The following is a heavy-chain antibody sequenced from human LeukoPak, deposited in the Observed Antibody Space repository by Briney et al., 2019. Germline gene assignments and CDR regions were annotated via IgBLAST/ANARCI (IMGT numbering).Heavy chain of an antibody. J-gene: IGHJ6*02. CDR3: ARDLGGYCSGGSCYPYYGMDV. CDR1: GFTFSSYE. D-gene: IGHD2-15*01. V-gene: IGHV3-48*03. CDR2: ISSSGSTI. Sequence: QAGGSLRLSCAASGFTFSSYEMNCVRQAPGKGLEWVSYISSSGSTIYYADSVKGRFTISRDNAKNSLYLQMNSLRAEDTAVYYCARDLGGYCSGGSCYPYYGMDVWGQGTTVTVSS.